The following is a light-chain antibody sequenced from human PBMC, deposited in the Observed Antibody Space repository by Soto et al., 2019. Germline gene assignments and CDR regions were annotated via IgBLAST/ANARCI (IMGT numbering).Light chain of an antibody. V-gene: IGLV1-40*01. CDR2: GHI. Sequence: QSALTQPPSVSGAPGQRVTISCTGSSSNIGAGYDVHWYQQLPGTAPKLLIYGHINRPSGVPDRFSGSKSGTSASLAITGLQAEDEADYYCQSYDSSLSDLYVFGTGTKVTVL. CDR1: SSNIGAGYD. CDR3: QSYDSSLSDLYV. J-gene: IGLJ1*01.